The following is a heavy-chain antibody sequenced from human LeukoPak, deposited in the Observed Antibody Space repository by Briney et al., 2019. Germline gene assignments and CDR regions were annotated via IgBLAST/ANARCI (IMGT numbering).Heavy chain of an antibody. D-gene: IGHD1-26*01. CDR1: GGTFSSYA. CDR3: ARDSDRGGLMEWELRFDY. J-gene: IGHJ4*02. V-gene: IGHV1-69*01. Sequence: GSSVKVSCKASGGTFSSYATSWVRQAPGQGLEWMGGIIPIFGTANYAQKFQGRVTITADESTSTAYMELRSLRSDDTAVYYCARDSDRGGLMEWELRFDYWGQGTLVTVSS. CDR2: IIPIFGTA.